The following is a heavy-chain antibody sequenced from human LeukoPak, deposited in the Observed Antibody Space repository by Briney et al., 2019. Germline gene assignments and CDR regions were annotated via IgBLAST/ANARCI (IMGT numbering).Heavy chain of an antibody. J-gene: IGHJ5*02. CDR1: GGTFISYA. CDR2: IIPIFGTA. V-gene: IGHV1-69*05. CDR3: ARANEDYYDSSGYSSWLDP. Sequence: SVKVSCKASGGTFISYAISWVRQAPGQGLEWMGGIIPIFGTANYAQKFQGRVTITTDESTSTAYMELSSLRSEDTAVYYCARANEDYYDSSGYSSWLDPWGQGTLVTVSS. D-gene: IGHD3-22*01.